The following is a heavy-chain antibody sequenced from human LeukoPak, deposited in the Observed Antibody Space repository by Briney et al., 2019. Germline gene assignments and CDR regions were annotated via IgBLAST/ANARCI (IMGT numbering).Heavy chain of an antibody. Sequence: SETLTLTCAVSGGSISSSNWWSWVRQPPGKGLEWIGEIYHSGSANYNPSLKSRVTISVDKSKNQFSLKLTSVTAADTAVYYCARTSTVTPFDYWGQGTLVTVSS. V-gene: IGHV4-4*02. D-gene: IGHD4-17*01. CDR2: IYHSGSA. CDR1: GGSISSSNW. CDR3: ARTSTVTPFDY. J-gene: IGHJ4*02.